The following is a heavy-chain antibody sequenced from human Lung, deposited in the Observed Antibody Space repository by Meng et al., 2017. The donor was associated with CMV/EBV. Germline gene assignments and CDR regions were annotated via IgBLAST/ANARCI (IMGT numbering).Heavy chain of an antibody. Sequence: VDLEERGPGVVMLWGPLSLTCDVSVGSMGSTNWWGWVRHPPGKGLEWIGEIYHSGSTNYNPSRKSRVSISVDKSKNQFSLKLSSVTAADTAVYYCARADKVRFDYWGQGTLVTVSS. V-gene: IGHV4-4*02. J-gene: IGHJ4*02. CDR2: IYHSGST. CDR3: ARADKVRFDY. CDR1: VGSMGSTNW.